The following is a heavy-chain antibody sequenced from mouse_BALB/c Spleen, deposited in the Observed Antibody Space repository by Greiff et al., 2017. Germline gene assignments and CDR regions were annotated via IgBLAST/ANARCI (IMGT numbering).Heavy chain of an antibody. Sequence: EVKLQESGPSLVKPSQTLSLTCSVTGDSITSGYWNWIRKFPGNKLEYMGYISYSGSTYYNPSLKSRISITRDTSKNQYSLQLNSVTTEDTATYYCARLDYGSSSFAYWGQGTLVTVSA. J-gene: IGHJ3*01. D-gene: IGHD1-1*01. CDR2: ISYSGST. CDR1: GDSITSGY. V-gene: IGHV3-8*02. CDR3: ARLDYGSSSFAY.